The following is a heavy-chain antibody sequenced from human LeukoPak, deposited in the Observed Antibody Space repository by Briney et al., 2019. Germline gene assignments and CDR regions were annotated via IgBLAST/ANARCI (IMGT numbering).Heavy chain of an antibody. V-gene: IGHV3-23*01. Sequence: GGSLRLSCAASGFTFSSYAMSWVRQAPGKGLEWVSATSGSGDGTFYADSVKGRFTISRDNSKNTLYLQMNSLRAEDTAVYYCARMSYYDFWSDPDDAFDIWGQGTMVTVSS. D-gene: IGHD3-3*01. CDR3: ARMSYYDFWSDPDDAFDI. CDR2: TSGSGDGT. J-gene: IGHJ3*02. CDR1: GFTFSSYA.